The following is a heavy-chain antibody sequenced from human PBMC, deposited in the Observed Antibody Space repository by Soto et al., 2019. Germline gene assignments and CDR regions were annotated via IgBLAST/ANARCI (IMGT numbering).Heavy chain of an antibody. Sequence: EVQLLESGGGLVQPGESLRLSCAASGFIFTNYAMSWVRQAPGKGLEWVSVISGSGSRIYYADSVKGRFTISRDNSNNTLNLQMNNPTAEDTAVYYCAKDYSLNTPMATFFHSWGQGTLVTVSS. V-gene: IGHV3-23*01. D-gene: IGHD5-18*01. CDR1: GFIFTNYA. J-gene: IGHJ4*02. CDR3: AKDYSLNTPMATFFHS. CDR2: ISGSGSRI.